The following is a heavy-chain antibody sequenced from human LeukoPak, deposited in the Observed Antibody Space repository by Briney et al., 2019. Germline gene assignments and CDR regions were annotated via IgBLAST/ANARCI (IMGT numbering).Heavy chain of an antibody. D-gene: IGHD3-9*01. Sequence: GGSLRLSCAASGFTFSSYAMHWVRQAPGKGLEWVAVISYDGSNKYYADSVKGRFTISRDNSKNTLYLQMNSLRAEDTAVYYCARDDILTGYYYFYYWGQGTLVTVSS. CDR3: ARDDILTGYYYFYY. CDR1: GFTFSSYA. J-gene: IGHJ4*02. V-gene: IGHV3-30-3*01. CDR2: ISYDGSNK.